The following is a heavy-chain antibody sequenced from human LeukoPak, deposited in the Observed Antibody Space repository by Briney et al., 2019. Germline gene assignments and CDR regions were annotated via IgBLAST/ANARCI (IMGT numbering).Heavy chain of an antibody. Sequence: SETLSLTCTVSGGSISSYYWSWIRQPPGKGLEWIGYIYYSGSTNYNPSLKSRVTISVDTSKNQFSLKLSSVTAADTAVYYCARAYDILTGYYYSRSPSFDYWGQGTLVTVSS. CDR2: IYYSGST. D-gene: IGHD3-9*01. J-gene: IGHJ4*02. CDR1: GGSISSYY. V-gene: IGHV4-59*12. CDR3: ARAYDILTGYYYSRSPSFDY.